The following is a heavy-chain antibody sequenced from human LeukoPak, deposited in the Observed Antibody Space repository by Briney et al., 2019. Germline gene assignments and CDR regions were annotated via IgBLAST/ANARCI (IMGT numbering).Heavy chain of an antibody. J-gene: IGHJ4*02. CDR2: ISGNSVGT. CDR1: GFTFSSYG. Sequence: GGSLRLSCAASGFTFSSYGMSWVRQAPGKGLEWVSSISGNSVGTYYADSVKGRFTISRDNSKNTLYVQMNSLRAEDTAVYYCAKYGIVVDGKGLPDWWGQGTLVTVSS. CDR3: AKYGIVVDGKGLPDW. V-gene: IGHV3-23*01. D-gene: IGHD6-19*01.